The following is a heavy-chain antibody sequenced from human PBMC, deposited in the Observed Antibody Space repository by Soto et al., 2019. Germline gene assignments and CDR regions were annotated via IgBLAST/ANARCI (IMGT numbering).Heavy chain of an antibody. CDR1: GFTFSSYA. CDR2: ISGSGGST. J-gene: IGHJ6*02. Sequence: GGSLRLSCAASGFTFSSYAMSWVRQAPGKGLEWVSGISGSGGSTYYADSVKGRFTISRDNSKNTVYLQMNSLRAEDTAVYYCAKGEYYEFWSGSDTNGIDVWGQGTTVTSP. D-gene: IGHD3-3*01. CDR3: AKGEYYEFWSGSDTNGIDV. V-gene: IGHV3-23*01.